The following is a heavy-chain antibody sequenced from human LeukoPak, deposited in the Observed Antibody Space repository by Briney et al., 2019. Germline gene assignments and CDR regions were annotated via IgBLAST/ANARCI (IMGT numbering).Heavy chain of an antibody. D-gene: IGHD2-21*02. J-gene: IGHJ5*02. Sequence: GESLKISCKGSGYSFTSYWIGWVRQMPGKGLEWMGIIYPGDSDTRYSPSFQSQVTISADKSISTAYLQWSSLKASDTAMYYCARTYCGGDCSLAWFDPWGQGTLVTVSS. V-gene: IGHV5-51*01. CDR2: IYPGDSDT. CDR3: ARTYCGGDCSLAWFDP. CDR1: GYSFTSYW.